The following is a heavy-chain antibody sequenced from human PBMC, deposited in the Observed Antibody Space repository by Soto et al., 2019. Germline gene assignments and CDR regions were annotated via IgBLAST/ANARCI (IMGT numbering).Heavy chain of an antibody. D-gene: IGHD7-27*01. J-gene: IGHJ6*02. V-gene: IGHV4-39*01. CDR3: ARQLGTSYSYGMDV. Sequence: QLQLQESGPGLVKPSETLSLTCTVSGGSISSSSYYWGWIRQPPGKGLEWIGEIYYSGSAYYNPSRKSRVTISVDTSKNQFSLKLSSVTAAYTAVYYCARQLGTSYSYGMDVWGQGTTVTVSS. CDR2: IYYSGSA. CDR1: GGSISSSSYY.